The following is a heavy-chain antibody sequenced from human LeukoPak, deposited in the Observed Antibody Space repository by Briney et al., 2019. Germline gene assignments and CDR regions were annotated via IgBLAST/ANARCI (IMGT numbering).Heavy chain of an antibody. J-gene: IGHJ4*02. CDR1: GFTVSSNY. CDR3: ARDSFGSSGYFDY. D-gene: IGHD3-22*01. V-gene: IGHV3-53*01. Sequence: GGSLRLSCAASGFTVSSNYMSWVRQAPGKGLEWVSVIYSGGSTYYADSVKGRFTISRDNSKNTLYLQMNSLGAEDTAVYYCARDSFGSSGYFDYWGQGTLVTVSS. CDR2: IYSGGST.